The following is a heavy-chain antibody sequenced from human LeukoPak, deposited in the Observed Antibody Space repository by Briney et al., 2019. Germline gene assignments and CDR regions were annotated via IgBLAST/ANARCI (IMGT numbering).Heavy chain of an antibody. CDR1: GGSFSGYC. CDR3: ARSFGVVIRVGWFDP. V-gene: IGHV4-34*01. D-gene: IGHD3-3*01. Sequence: PSETLSFTCAVYGGSFSGYCWSWIRQPPGKGLEWIGEINHSGSTNYNPSLKSRVTISVDTSKNQFSLKLSSVTAADTAVYYCARSFGVVIRVGWFDPWGQGTLVTVSS. J-gene: IGHJ5*02. CDR2: INHSGST.